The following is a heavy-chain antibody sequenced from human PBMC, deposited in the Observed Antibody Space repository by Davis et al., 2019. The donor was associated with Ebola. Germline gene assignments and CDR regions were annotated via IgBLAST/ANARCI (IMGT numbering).Heavy chain of an antibody. CDR3: ARDLASSSSLFFYGMDV. V-gene: IGHV3-7*03. Sequence: GESLKISCAASGFTVSSNYMSWVRQAPGKGLEWVANIKQDGSEKYYVDSVKGRFTISRDNAKNSLYLQMNSLRAEDTAVYYCARDLASSSSLFFYGMDVWGQGTTVTVSS. J-gene: IGHJ6*02. CDR1: GFTVSSNY. CDR2: IKQDGSEK. D-gene: IGHD6-13*01.